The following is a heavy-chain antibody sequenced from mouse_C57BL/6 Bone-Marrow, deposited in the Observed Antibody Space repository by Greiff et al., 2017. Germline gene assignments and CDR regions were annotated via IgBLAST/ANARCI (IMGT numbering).Heavy chain of an antibody. CDR1: GYTFTDYY. CDR3: ATPLITTVVATDY. Sequence: EVQLQQSGPELVKPGASVKISCKASGYTFTDYYMNWVKQSHGKSLEWIGDINPNNGGTSYNQKFKGKATLTVDKSSSTAYMELRSLTSEDSAVYYCATPLITTVVATDYWGQGTTLTVSS. J-gene: IGHJ2*01. CDR2: INPNNGGT. D-gene: IGHD1-1*01. V-gene: IGHV1-26*01.